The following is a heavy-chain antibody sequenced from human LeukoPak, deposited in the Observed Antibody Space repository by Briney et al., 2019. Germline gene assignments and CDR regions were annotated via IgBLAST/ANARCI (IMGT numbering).Heavy chain of an antibody. Sequence: ASVKVSCKASGYTFTGYYIHWVRQAPGQGLEWMGWINPNINGTNYAQKFQGRVTMTGDRSISAAYMELSRLRSDDTAVYYCARERTPGSGYGVDYWGQGTVVTVSS. CDR1: GYTFTGYY. J-gene: IGHJ4*02. V-gene: IGHV1-2*02. CDR3: ARERTPGSGYGVDY. D-gene: IGHD6-25*01. CDR2: INPNINGT.